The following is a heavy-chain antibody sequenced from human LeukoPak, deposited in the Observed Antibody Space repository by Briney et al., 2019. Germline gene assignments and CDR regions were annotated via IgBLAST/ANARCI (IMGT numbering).Heavy chain of an antibody. CDR1: GGSVSSGSYY. Sequence: SETLSLTCTVSGGSVSSGSYYWGWIRQPPGKGLEWIGSIYYSGSTYYNPSLKSRVTISVDTSKNQFSLKLSSVTAADTAVYYCASGIAAEYFDYWGQGTLVTVSS. V-gene: IGHV4-39*01. J-gene: IGHJ4*02. D-gene: IGHD6-13*01. CDR2: IYYSGST. CDR3: ASGIAAEYFDY.